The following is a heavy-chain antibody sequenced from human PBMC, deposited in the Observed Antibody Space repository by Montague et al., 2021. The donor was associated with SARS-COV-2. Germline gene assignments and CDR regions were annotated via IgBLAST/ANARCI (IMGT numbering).Heavy chain of an antibody. CDR1: GGSISSYY. V-gene: IGHV4-59*01. Sequence: SETLSLTCTVYGGSISSYYWSWIRQRPGKGLEWTGYIYHSGSTNYNPSLKSRVTISVDTSKNQFSLKLSSVTAADTAVYYCARGGERSLLERSLDYWCQGTLVTVSS. CDR3: ARGGERSLLERSLDY. CDR2: IYHSGST. J-gene: IGHJ4*02. D-gene: IGHD3-16*01.